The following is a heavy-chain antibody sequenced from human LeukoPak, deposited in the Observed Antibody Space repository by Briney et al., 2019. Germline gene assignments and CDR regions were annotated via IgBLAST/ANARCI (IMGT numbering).Heavy chain of an antibody. CDR2: ISSSSSYI. CDR1: GFTFSSYS. V-gene: IGHV3-21*01. Sequence: GGSLRLSCAASGFTFSSYSMNWVRQAPGKGLEWVSPISSSSSYIYYADSVKGRFTISRDNAKNSLYLQMNSLRAEDTAVYYCARVTMATTKRYYYYYMDVWGKGTTVTVSS. J-gene: IGHJ6*03. D-gene: IGHD5-24*01. CDR3: ARVTMATTKRYYYYYMDV.